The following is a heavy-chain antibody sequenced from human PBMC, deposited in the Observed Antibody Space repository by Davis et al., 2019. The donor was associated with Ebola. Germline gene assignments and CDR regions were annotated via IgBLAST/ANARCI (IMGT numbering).Heavy chain of an antibody. CDR1: GGSFSGYYW. V-gene: IGHV2-26*01. CDR2: IFSNDEK. Sequence: ETLSLTCAVYGGSFSGYYWSWIRQPPGKALEWLAHIFSNDEKSYSTSLKSRLTISKDTSKSQVVLTMTNMDPVDTATYYYARIWAAARGFDPWGQGTLVTVSS. D-gene: IGHD6-13*01. CDR3: ARIWAAARGFDP. J-gene: IGHJ5*02.